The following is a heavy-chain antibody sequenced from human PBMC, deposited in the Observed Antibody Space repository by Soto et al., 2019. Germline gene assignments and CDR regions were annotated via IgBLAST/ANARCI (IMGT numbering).Heavy chain of an antibody. CDR2: TYYRSKGYN. J-gene: IGHJ6*02. D-gene: IGHD6-13*01. Sequence: SQTLSLTCVISGDSVSSNSAAWNWIRQSPSRGLEWLGRTYYRSKGYNDYAVSVKSRITINPDTSKNQFSLQLNSVTPEDTAVYYCARDLVSSSWYSYYYYGMDVWGQGTTVTVSS. CDR3: ARDLVSSSWYSYYYYGMDV. V-gene: IGHV6-1*01. CDR1: GDSVSSNSAA.